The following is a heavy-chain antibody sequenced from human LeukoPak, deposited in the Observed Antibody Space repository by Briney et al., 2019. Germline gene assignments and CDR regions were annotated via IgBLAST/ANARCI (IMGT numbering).Heavy chain of an antibody. D-gene: IGHD2-15*01. CDR1: GGSISSSDYY. J-gene: IGHJ6*02. Sequence: SETLSLTCTVSGGSISSSDYYWGWIRQPPGKGLEWIGSMYYSGNTYYNPSLESRVTISVDMSKNQVSLKVTSVTAADPAVYYCARGIGATLTYGMDVWGQGTTVTVSS. CDR2: MYYSGNT. CDR3: ARGIGATLTYGMDV. V-gene: IGHV4-39*01.